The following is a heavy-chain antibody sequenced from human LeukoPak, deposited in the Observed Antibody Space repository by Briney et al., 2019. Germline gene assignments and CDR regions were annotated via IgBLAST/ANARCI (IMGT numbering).Heavy chain of an antibody. CDR2: ISDSGGRT. CDR3: AKRGVVIRVILVGFHKEANYFDS. D-gene: IGHD3-22*01. V-gene: IGHV3-23*01. Sequence: LPGGSLRLSCAVSGITLSNYGMSWVRQAPGKGLDWVAGISDSGGRTKYADSVKGRFTVSRDNPKNALFLQMNSLRPEDTAVYFCAKRGVVIRVILVGFHKEANYFDSWGQGALVTVSS. J-gene: IGHJ4*02. CDR1: GITLSNYG.